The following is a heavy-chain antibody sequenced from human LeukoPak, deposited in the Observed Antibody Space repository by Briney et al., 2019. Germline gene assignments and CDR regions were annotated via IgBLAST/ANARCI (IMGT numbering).Heavy chain of an antibody. CDR3: ARTPGYCSDGICYGSTFGMDV. D-gene: IGHD2-8*01. J-gene: IGHJ6*02. CDR2: IYYSGST. Sequence: SETLSLTCTVSGVSVSSGTYYWSWIRQPPGKGLEWIGYIYYSGSTNYNLSLKSRVTISVDTSKNLFSLKLSAVTAADTAVYYCARTPGYCSDGICYGSTFGMDVWAKGPRSPSP. CDR1: GVSVSSGTYY. V-gene: IGHV4-61*01.